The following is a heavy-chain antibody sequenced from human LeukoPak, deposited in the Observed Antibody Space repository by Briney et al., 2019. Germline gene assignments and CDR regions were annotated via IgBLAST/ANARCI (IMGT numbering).Heavy chain of an antibody. CDR1: GCSISSYY. J-gene: IGHJ5*01. V-gene: IGHV4-59*01. CDR2: VYYRGST. D-gene: IGHD6-25*01. CDR3: ASSATNNWLDY. Sequence: SETLSLTCTVSGCSISSYYRSWIRQPPGKGLELIGYVYYRGSTNYNPSLKSRVTISVDTSKNQFSLKLTSVTAADTAGYYCASSATNNWLDYWGQGTLVTVSS.